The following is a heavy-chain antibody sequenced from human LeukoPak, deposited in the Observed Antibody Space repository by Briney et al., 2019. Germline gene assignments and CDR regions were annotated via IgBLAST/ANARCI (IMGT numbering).Heavy chain of an antibody. CDR2: IGAYSGNT. Sequence: ASVKVSCKASGYTFTGYYMHWVRQAPGQGLEWMGWIGAYSGNTNYAQKLQGRVTMTTDTSTSTAYMELRSLRSDDTAVYFCARAGDWYYYDSSGYAYDYWGQGTLVTVSS. CDR3: ARAGDWYYYDSSGYAYDY. D-gene: IGHD3-22*01. J-gene: IGHJ4*02. CDR1: GYTFTGYY. V-gene: IGHV1-18*04.